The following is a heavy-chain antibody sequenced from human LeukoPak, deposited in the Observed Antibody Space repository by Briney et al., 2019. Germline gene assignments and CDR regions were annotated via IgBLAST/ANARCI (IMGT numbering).Heavy chain of an antibody. V-gene: IGHV4-34*01. CDR1: GGSFSDYS. D-gene: IGHD3-22*01. CDR3: ARGSGAYDRTGNFYYYMDV. Sequence: SETLSLTCAVYGGSFSDYSWSWIRQSPGRGVEGIGEIDHSGSTNYNQSLKSRVTISVDTSKNQVSLKLTSVTAADSALFYCARGSGAYDRTGNFYYYMDVWGKGTTVTVSS. J-gene: IGHJ6*03. CDR2: IDHSGST.